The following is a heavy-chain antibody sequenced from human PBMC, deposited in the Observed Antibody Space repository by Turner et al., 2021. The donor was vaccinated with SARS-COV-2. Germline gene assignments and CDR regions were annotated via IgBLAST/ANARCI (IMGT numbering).Heavy chain of an antibody. D-gene: IGHD3-22*01. J-gene: IGHJ6*02. CDR3: ARAPYDSSGYPTYYYYYYGMDV. CDR2: RWYDGSNK. Sequence: QVKLVASVGGVVQPGRFLRPSCTASGVHLSSYGMHWVRQAPGKGLEWVAVRWYDGSNKYYADAVKGRFTIARDKSKNTLYLQMNSLRAEDTAVYYCARAPYDSSGYPTYYYYYYGMDVLGQGTTVTVSS. CDR1: GVHLSSYG. V-gene: IGHV3-33*01.